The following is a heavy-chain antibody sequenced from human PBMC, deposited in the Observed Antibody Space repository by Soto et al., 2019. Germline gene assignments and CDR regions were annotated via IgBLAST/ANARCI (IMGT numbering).Heavy chain of an antibody. D-gene: IGHD2-15*01. Sequence: SVKVSCKASRGSLSTNPISWVRQAPGQGLEWMGGTGSGTGPGNHAQKFQGRLTVTADKSTSTVYMELTNLSSEDTAVYYCARRDSGGFYRFFDSWGQGSLVTVSS. CDR3: ARRDSGGFYRFFDS. CDR2: TGSGTGPG. V-gene: IGHV1-69*06. J-gene: IGHJ4*02. CDR1: RGSLSTNP.